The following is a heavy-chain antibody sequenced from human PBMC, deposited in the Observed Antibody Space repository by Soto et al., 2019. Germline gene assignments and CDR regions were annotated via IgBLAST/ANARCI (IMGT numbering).Heavy chain of an antibody. D-gene: IGHD3-3*01. CDR1: GFTFSNAW. V-gene: IGHV3-15*07. CDR2: IKSKTDGGTT. Sequence: GGSLRLSCAASGFTFSNAWMNWVRQAPGKGLEWVGRIKSKTDGGTTDYAAPVKGRFTISRDDSKNTLYLQMNSLKTEDTAVYYCTTDFWSGYYIDFDYWGQGTLVTVSS. J-gene: IGHJ4*02. CDR3: TTDFWSGYYIDFDY.